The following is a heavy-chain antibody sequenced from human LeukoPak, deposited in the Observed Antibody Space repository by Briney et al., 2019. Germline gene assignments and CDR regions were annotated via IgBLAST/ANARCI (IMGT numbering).Heavy chain of an antibody. Sequence: GSLRLSCAASGFTVSSNDMSWVRQAPGKGLEWVSLIYSGGASSYADSVKGRFTISRDNSKNTVYLQMNSLRAEDTAVYYCARRGIEAAGLDYWGQGTLVTVSS. D-gene: IGHD6-13*01. CDR3: ARRGIEAAGLDY. V-gene: IGHV3-53*01. J-gene: IGHJ4*02. CDR1: GFTVSSND. CDR2: IYSGGAS.